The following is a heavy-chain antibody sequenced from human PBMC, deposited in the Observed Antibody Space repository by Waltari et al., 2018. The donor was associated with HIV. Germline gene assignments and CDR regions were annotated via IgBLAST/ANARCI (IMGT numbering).Heavy chain of an antibody. Sequence: QVQLQESGPGVVKPSETLSLTCTASASSISSGYYWGWIRQSPGKGLEWIGSIYRSGTTYYNPSLKSRVTISVNMSKNQFSLKLTSMTAADTALYYCARDQDYYDSSGYTCYAFDMWGPGTMVTVSS. CDR1: ASSISSGYY. V-gene: IGHV4-38-2*02. CDR2: IYRSGTT. J-gene: IGHJ3*02. D-gene: IGHD3-22*01. CDR3: ARDQDYYDSSGYTCYAFDM.